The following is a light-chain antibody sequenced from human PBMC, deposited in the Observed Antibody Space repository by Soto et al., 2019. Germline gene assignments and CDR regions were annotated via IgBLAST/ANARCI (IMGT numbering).Light chain of an antibody. Sequence: EIVMTQSPATLSVSLGERVTLSCRASQSVRTNLAWYQHKPGQAPRLLIYGASTRATGMPARFSGSGSGTEFTLTINSLQSEDFAVYYCQQYNNWPPWTFGQGTKVEIK. CDR2: GAS. J-gene: IGKJ1*01. V-gene: IGKV3-15*01. CDR3: QQYNNWPPWT. CDR1: QSVRTN.